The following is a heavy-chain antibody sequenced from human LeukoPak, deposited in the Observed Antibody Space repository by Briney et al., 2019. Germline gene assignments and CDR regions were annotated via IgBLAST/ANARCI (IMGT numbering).Heavy chain of an antibody. D-gene: IGHD1-1*01. J-gene: IGHJ4*02. V-gene: IGHV5-10-1*01. CDR3: ARYTTGDSDY. CDR2: VDPSDSYT. Sequence: GESLKISCKGSGSSFTSYWISCLRQMPGKGLEWMGRVDPSDSYTNYSPSFQGHVTISADKSISTAYLQWSSLKASDTAMYYYARYTTGDSDYWGQGTLVTVSS. CDR1: GSSFTSYW.